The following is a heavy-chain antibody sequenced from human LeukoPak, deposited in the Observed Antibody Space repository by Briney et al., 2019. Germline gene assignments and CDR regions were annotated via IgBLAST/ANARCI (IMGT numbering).Heavy chain of an antibody. D-gene: IGHD3-10*01. CDR1: GGSISNYY. J-gene: IGHJ5*02. CDR2: IYTSGST. Sequence: SETLSLTCIVSGGSISNYYWSWIRQPAGKGLEWIGRIYTSGSTNYNPSLKSRVTMSVDTSKNQFSLKLNSVTAADTAVYYCARDSGTTGEVKFDPWGQGTLVTVSS. V-gene: IGHV4-4*07. CDR3: ARDSGTTGEVKFDP.